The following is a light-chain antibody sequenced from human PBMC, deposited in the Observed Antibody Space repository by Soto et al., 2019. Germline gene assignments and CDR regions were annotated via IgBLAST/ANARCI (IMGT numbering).Light chain of an antibody. V-gene: IGKV3-20*01. J-gene: IGKJ1*01. CDR2: GAS. CDR3: QQYGSSPT. CDR1: QSVSSSY. Sequence: ETVLTQSPGTLSLSPGERATLSCRASQSVSSSYLAWYQQKPGQATRLLIYGASSRATGIPERFSGSGSGKDFTLTISRLEPEDFAVYYCQQYGSSPTFGQGTKVDSK.